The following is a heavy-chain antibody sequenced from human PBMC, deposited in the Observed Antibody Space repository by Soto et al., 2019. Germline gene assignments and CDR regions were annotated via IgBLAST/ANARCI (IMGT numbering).Heavy chain of an antibody. CDR3: VRMRRDPVCGYSCGSKDYFDS. CDR1: GFIFSNYA. CDR2: ISATGGST. Sequence: EVQLLESGGGLVQPGGSLRLSCAASGFIFSNYAMSWVRQAPGKGLEWVSSISATGGSTFYADSVKGRFTISRDNSENTLFLHMSSLRAEDTAVYYCVRMRRDPVCGYSCGSKDYFDSWGQGTLVTVSS. V-gene: IGHV3-23*01. J-gene: IGHJ4*02. D-gene: IGHD5-18*01.